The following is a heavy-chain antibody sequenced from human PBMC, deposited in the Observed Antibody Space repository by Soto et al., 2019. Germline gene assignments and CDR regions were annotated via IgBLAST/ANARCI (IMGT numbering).Heavy chain of an antibody. CDR3: ARDNSQNYGTPSASSCFHP. V-gene: IGHV1-46*01. D-gene: IGHD4-17*01. CDR1: GFSFRDYF. Sequence: ASGRVSCKSFGFSFRDYFMHWMRQAPGKGLARMGIINPSGESRNYAQQIQGRVTITRETSTSTVYMDLSSLRYEDSAVYYCARDNSQNYGTPSASSCFHPWGQGTPVTVSS. J-gene: IGHJ5*02. CDR2: INPSGESR.